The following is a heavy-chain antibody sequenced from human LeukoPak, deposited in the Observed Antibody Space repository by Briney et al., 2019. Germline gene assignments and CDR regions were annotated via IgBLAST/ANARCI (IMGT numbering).Heavy chain of an antibody. D-gene: IGHD1-1*01. Sequence: GGSLRLSCAASGFTFSSYGMHWVRQAPGKGLEWVAFIRYDGSNKYYADSVKGRFTISRDNSKNTLYLQMNGLRAEDTAVYYCAKDRGNWNDVADPWGQGTLVTVSS. J-gene: IGHJ5*02. CDR2: IRYDGSNK. V-gene: IGHV3-30*02. CDR3: AKDRGNWNDVADP. CDR1: GFTFSSYG.